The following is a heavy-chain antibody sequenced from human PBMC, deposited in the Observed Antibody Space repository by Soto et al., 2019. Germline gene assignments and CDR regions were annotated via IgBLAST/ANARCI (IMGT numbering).Heavy chain of an antibody. CDR1: GFSLTAAGAG. CDR3: AHRGYGHYPRDNWFDP. CDR2: IYWNDDT. J-gene: IGHJ5*02. V-gene: IGHV2-5*01. D-gene: IGHD4-17*01. Sequence: QITLKESGPTLVKPTQTLTLTCTFYGFSLTAAGAGVGWIRQPPGKALEWLALIYWNDDTRYSPSLKSRLTITKDTSKNQVVLRMTNMDPVDTATYYCAHRGYGHYPRDNWFDPWGQGILVIVSS.